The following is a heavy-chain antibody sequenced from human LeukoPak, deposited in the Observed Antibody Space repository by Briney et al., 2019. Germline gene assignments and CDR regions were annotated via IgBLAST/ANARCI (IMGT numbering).Heavy chain of an antibody. CDR3: ARDQVGDYYGSGSYRDY. CDR2: MYYSGST. Sequence: SETLSLTCTVSGGSISSSNYYWGWIRQPPGKGLEWIGSMYYSGSTFHNPSLKSRVAIAVDTSKNQFSLKLTSVTAADTAVYYCARDQVGDYYGSGSYRDYWGQGTLVTVSS. D-gene: IGHD3-10*01. V-gene: IGHV4-39*07. J-gene: IGHJ4*02. CDR1: GGSISSSNYY.